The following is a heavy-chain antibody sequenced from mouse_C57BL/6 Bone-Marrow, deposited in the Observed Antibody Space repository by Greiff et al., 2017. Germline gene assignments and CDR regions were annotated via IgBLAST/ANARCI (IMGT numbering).Heavy chain of an antibody. CDR1: GYSITSGYY. D-gene: IGHD2-12*01. Sequence: DVQLVESGPGLVKPSQSLSLTCSVTGYSITSGYYWNWIRQFPGNKLEWMGYISYDGSNNYNPSLKNRISITRDTSKNQFFLKLNSVTTEDTATYYCARAPLRLDFDYWGQGTTLTVSS. CDR2: ISYDGSN. V-gene: IGHV3-6*01. J-gene: IGHJ2*01. CDR3: ARAPLRLDFDY.